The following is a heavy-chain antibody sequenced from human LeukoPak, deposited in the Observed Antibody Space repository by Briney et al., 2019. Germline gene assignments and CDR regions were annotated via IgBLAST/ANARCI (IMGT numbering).Heavy chain of an antibody. D-gene: IGHD5-24*01. CDR2: INPSGGST. Sequence: ASVKVSCKVSGGTFSNYAISWVRQAPGQGLEWMGIINPSGGSTSYAQKFQGRVTMTRDTSTSTVYMELSSLRSEDTAVYYCARVAGRRDGYNFFDYWGQGTLVTVSS. V-gene: IGHV1-46*01. J-gene: IGHJ4*02. CDR1: GGTFSNYA. CDR3: ARVAGRRDGYNFFDY.